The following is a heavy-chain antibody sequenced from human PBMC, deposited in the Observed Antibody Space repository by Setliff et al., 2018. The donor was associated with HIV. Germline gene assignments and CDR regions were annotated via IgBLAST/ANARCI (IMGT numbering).Heavy chain of an antibody. D-gene: IGHD3-3*02. CDR2: IYSSAST. CDR3: ARHSPSDY. Sequence: PSETLPLTCTVSGGSISTDYWTWIRQPPGKGLEWIGYIYSSASTSYNPSLKSRVTISVDTSKNQFSLKLSSVTAADTAVYYCARHSPSDYWGQGTLVTVSS. CDR1: GGSISTDY. J-gene: IGHJ4*02. V-gene: IGHV4-4*09.